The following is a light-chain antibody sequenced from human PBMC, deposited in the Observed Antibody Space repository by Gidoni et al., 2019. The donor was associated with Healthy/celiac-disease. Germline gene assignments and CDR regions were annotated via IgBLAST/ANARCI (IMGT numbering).Light chain of an antibody. V-gene: IGLV6-57*03. CDR2: EDN. J-gene: IGLJ3*02. CDR1: SGSIASNY. Sequence: NFMLTPPHSLSESPGTTVTISCTRSSGSIASNYVQWYQQRPGSAPTTVIYEDNQRPAGGPDRFSGSIDSSSNAASLTISGLKTEDEADYYCQSYDSSNRVFGGGTKLTVL. CDR3: QSYDSSNRV.